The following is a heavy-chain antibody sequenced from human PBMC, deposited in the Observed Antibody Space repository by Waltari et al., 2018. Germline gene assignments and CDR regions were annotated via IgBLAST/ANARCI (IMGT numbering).Heavy chain of an antibody. D-gene: IGHD2-8*01. V-gene: IGHV4-59*11. CDR3: ARGRMRGFAFDI. Sequence: QVQLQESGPGLLKPSETLSLTCTVSGGSISSHYWSWIRQPPGKGLEWIGYIYYSGSTNSNPSLKSRVTISVDTSKNQFSLKLSSVTAADTAVYYCARGRMRGFAFDIWGQGTMVTVSS. CDR2: IYYSGST. CDR1: GGSISSHY. J-gene: IGHJ3*02.